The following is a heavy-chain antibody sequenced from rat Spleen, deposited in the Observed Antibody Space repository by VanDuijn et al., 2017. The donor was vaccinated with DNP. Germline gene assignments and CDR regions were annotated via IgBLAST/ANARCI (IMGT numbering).Heavy chain of an antibody. V-gene: IGHV2-32*01. J-gene: IGHJ4*01. D-gene: IGHD1-2*01. CDR3: TRPLGDDYYSSYIGVMDA. Sequence: QVQLKESGPGLVQPSQTLSLTCTVSGFSLTSYHVHWVRQPPGKGLEWMGVMWSDGDTSYNSALKSRLSISRDTSKSQVFLKMSSLQTEDTATYYCTRPLGDDYYSSYIGVMDAWGQGASVTVSS. CDR1: GFSLTSYH. CDR2: MWSDGDT.